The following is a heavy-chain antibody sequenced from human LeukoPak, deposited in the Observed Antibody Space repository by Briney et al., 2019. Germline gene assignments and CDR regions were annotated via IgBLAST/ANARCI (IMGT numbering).Heavy chain of an antibody. V-gene: IGHV4-4*07. Sequence: SETLSLSCNVSGASLNSYSWSWIRQAAGKELEWIGRLYASGSTNYNPSLKGRVTLSLDTSQTQFSLRLASLTASDTAVYYCAGSNLASFVNFFDPWGQRILVTVSS. D-gene: IGHD3-16*01. CDR1: GASLNSYS. CDR2: LYASGST. CDR3: AGSNLASFVNFFDP. J-gene: IGHJ5*02.